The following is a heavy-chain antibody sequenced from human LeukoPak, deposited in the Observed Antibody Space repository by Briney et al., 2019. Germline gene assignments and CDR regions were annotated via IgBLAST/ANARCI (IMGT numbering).Heavy chain of an antibody. Sequence: PGGSLRLSCAASGFTFTSHGMHWVRQPPGKGLVWVAHVSTDGSTSTSVDSVKGRFTISRDNAKNMLYLQMDSLRAEDTAVYYCARDSPNYSKGAIDIWGQGTMVTVSS. D-gene: IGHD3-10*01. CDR2: VSTDGSTS. J-gene: IGHJ3*02. CDR3: ARDSPNYSKGAIDI. V-gene: IGHV3-74*03. CDR1: GFTFTSHG.